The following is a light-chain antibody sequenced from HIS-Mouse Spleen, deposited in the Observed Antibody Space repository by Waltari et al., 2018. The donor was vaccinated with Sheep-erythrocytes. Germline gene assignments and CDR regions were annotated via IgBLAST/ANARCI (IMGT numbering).Light chain of an antibody. Sequence: QSALTQPASVSGSPGQSITLSCTGTSSEVGRYNLVSWYQQHPGKAPKLMIYEGSKRPSGVSNRFSGSKSGNTASLTISGLQAEDEADYYCCSYAGSSTPWVFGGGTKLTVL. CDR1: SSEVGRYNL. V-gene: IGLV2-23*01. CDR2: EGS. CDR3: CSYAGSSTPWV. J-gene: IGLJ3*02.